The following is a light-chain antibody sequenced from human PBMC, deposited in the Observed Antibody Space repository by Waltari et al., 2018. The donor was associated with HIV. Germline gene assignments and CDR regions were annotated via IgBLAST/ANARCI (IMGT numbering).Light chain of an antibody. CDR2: DVS. CDR1: SSDVGGYNY. V-gene: IGLV2-14*01. CDR3: SSYTSSSTLYV. J-gene: IGLJ1*01. Sequence: QSALTQPASVSGSTGQSITIPCTGTSSDVGGYNYVSRYQQHPGKATKLMIYDVSNRPSGVSNRCSGSKSGNTASLTISGLQAEDEADYYCSSYTSSSTLYVFGTGTKVTVL.